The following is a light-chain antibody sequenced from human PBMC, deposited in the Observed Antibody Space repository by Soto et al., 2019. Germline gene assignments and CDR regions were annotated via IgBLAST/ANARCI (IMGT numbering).Light chain of an antibody. CDR2: EAS. Sequence: DIQMTQSPSTLSASVGDRVTITCRASQSINSYLAWYQQKPGKAPKLLTYEASNLESGVPPRFSASGSGTEFTLTISSLQPDDFATYYCQQSRDYPWTFGQGTKVDIK. V-gene: IGKV1-5*03. CDR3: QQSRDYPWT. J-gene: IGKJ1*01. CDR1: QSINSY.